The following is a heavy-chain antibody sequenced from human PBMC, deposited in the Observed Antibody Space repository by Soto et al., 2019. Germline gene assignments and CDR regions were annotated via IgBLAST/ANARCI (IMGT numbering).Heavy chain of an antibody. D-gene: IGHD3-22*01. CDR2: IYYSGST. V-gene: IGHV4-59*01. CDR1: GGSISSYY. Sequence: KASETLSLTCTVSGGSISSYYWSWIRQPPGKGLEWIEYIYYSGSTNYNPYLKSLVTISADTAKNQFSLKLSSVTAADTAVYYCARVAYDSSGYYPDSFDIWGQGTIVTVSS. CDR3: ARVAYDSSGYYPDSFDI. J-gene: IGHJ3*02.